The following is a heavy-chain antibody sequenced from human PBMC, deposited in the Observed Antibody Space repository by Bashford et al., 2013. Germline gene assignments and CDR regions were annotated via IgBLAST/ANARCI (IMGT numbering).Heavy chain of an antibody. D-gene: IGHD1-26*01. J-gene: IGHJ3*02. Sequence: GGSLRLSCAASGFTFSDYYMSWIRQAPGKGLEWVSYISSSSSYTNYADSVKGRFTISRDNAKNSLYLQMNSLRAEDTAVYYCASWLGWELPHDAFDIWGQGTMVTVSS. CDR2: ISSSSSYT. V-gene: IGHV3-11*06. CDR1: GFTFSDYY. CDR3: ASWLGWELPHDAFDI.